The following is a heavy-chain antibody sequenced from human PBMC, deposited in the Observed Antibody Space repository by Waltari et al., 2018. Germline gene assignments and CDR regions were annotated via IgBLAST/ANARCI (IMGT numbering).Heavy chain of an antibody. J-gene: IGHJ6*03. CDR1: GFSFTTSS. CDR2: ISGNTNFI. CDR3: ARDNSHCGTTRCYWNYNYFDL. Sequence: VELVESGGGLVRPGGSLRLSCAGSGFSFTTSSMNCVRLAPGGLEWVSSISGNTNFISYADSVKGRFTISRDNAKNSLYLQMNSLRVEDTALYFCARDNSHCGTTRCYWNYNYFDLWGKGTTVTVSS. D-gene: IGHD2-2*01. V-gene: IGHV3-21*02.